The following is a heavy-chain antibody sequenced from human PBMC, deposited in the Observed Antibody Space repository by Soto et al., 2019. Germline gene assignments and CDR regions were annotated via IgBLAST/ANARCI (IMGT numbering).Heavy chain of an antibody. CDR1: GGYISSSSYY. V-gene: IGHV4-39*07. Sequence: PSETLSLTCTVSGGYISSSSYYWSWIRQPPGKGLEWIGEINDSGSTKYNPSLKSRVTISVDTSKNQFSLKLSSVTAADTAVYYCAIEGNSYGYFYFDYWGQGTLVTVSS. D-gene: IGHD5-18*01. J-gene: IGHJ4*02. CDR2: INDSGST. CDR3: AIEGNSYGYFYFDY.